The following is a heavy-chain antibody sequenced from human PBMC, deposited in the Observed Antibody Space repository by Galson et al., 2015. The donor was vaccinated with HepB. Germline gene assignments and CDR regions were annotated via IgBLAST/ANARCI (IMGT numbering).Heavy chain of an antibody. D-gene: IGHD6-13*01. J-gene: IGHJ4*02. Sequence: SVKVSCKASGYTFTSYGISWVRQAPGQGLEWMGWISVYNGNTNYAQKLQGRVTVTTDTSTSTAYMELRSLRSDDTAVYYCARDLFSSSWYPGGFDYWGQGTLVTVSS. CDR1: GYTFTSYG. V-gene: IGHV1-18*01. CDR3: ARDLFSSSWYPGGFDY. CDR2: ISVYNGNT.